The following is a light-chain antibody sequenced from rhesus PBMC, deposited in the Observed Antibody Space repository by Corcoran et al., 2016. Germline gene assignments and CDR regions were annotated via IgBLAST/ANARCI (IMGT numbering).Light chain of an antibody. V-gene: IGKV1-74*01. CDR2: KAS. CDR3: RHSYSTPVT. CDR1: ETVTTY. Sequence: DIQMTQSPSSLSASVGDRVTITCRASETVTTYLHWYQQKPGKAPKLQIYKASPLQSGVPSRFSGRGSGTDFTLTLSRLQPEDFGTSYCRHSYSTPVTFGGGTKVELK. J-gene: IGKJ4*01.